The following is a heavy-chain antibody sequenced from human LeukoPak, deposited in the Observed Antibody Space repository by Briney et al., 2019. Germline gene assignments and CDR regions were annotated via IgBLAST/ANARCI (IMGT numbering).Heavy chain of an antibody. V-gene: IGHV3-7*01. CDR2: IRQDGSAK. J-gene: IGHJ4*02. D-gene: IGHD3-22*01. CDR3: ARIDSRGSTWDY. Sequence: PGGSLRLSYAASGFTFSNHWMSWVRQAPGKGLEWVANIRQDGSAKYYGDSVEGRLTISRDNAKNSLYLQMNSLRAEDTAVYYCARIDSRGSTWDYWGQGTLVTVSS. CDR1: GFTFSNHW.